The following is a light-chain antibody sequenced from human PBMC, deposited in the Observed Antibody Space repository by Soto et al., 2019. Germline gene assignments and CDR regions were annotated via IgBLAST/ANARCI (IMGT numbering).Light chain of an antibody. CDR1: QSVSSN. Sequence: EIVLTQSPATLSVSPWERATLSCRASQSVSSNLAWYQQKPGQAPRLLFYSASSRVTGIPGRFTASGSGTDFTLTISRLEPEDFAVYICQQYGKLPFTFGGGTKVDIK. J-gene: IGKJ4*01. CDR2: SAS. V-gene: IGKV3-20*01. CDR3: QQYGKLPFT.